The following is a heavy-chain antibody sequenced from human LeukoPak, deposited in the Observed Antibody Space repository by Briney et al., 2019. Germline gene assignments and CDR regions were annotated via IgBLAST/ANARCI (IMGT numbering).Heavy chain of an antibody. Sequence: SETLSLPCSVSGGSISSSSYFWGWIRQPPGKGREWIGSIYYSGSTYYNPSLKSRVTISVDTSKNQFSLKLSSVTAADTAVYYCARARRGVVVVAAYFDYWGQGTLVTVSS. CDR3: ARARRGVVVVAAYFDY. J-gene: IGHJ4*02. CDR1: GGSISSSSYF. D-gene: IGHD2-15*01. V-gene: IGHV4-39*07. CDR2: IYYSGST.